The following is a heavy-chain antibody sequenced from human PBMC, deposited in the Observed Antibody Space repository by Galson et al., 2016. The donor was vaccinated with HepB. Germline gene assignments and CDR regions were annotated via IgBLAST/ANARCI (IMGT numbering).Heavy chain of an antibody. CDR2: IDPYGGAK. Sequence: SLRLSCAASGFTFSDFWMSWVRQAPGKGLEWVALIDPYGGAKFYVDSVKGRFNIYRVNAKNSLYLQVDSLRGEDTAVYYCVTGGRPPYWGQGTLVTVSS. CDR1: GFTFSDFW. D-gene: IGHD6-6*01. J-gene: IGHJ4*02. CDR3: VTGGRPPY. V-gene: IGHV3-7*01.